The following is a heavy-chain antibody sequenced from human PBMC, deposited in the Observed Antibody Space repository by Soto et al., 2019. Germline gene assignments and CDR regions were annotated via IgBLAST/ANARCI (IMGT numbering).Heavy chain of an antibody. CDR1: GGSISSGDYF. CDR2: IYFSGSA. Sequence: RLSLTGTFSGGSISSGDYFGTWIRQLPGKGLEWMGYIYFSGSAYYNPSLKSRLTMSLDTSENQFSLRLTSVTAADKGLYFCARDDYLTTHACDYWGQGILVTVSS. J-gene: IGHJ4*02. V-gene: IGHV4-31*03. CDR3: ARDDYLTTHACDY. D-gene: IGHD4-17*01.